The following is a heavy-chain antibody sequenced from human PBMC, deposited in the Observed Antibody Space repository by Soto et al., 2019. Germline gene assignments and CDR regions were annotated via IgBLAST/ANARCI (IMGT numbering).Heavy chain of an antibody. Sequence: LRLSCAASGFTFSSYSMNWVRQAPGKGLEWVSSISSSSSYIYYADSVKGRFTISRDNAKNSLYLQMNSLRAEDTAVYYCARGEYSSSWGSRNDAFDIWGQGTMVTVSS. CDR1: GFTFSSYS. V-gene: IGHV3-21*01. J-gene: IGHJ3*02. CDR3: ARGEYSSSWGSRNDAFDI. CDR2: ISSSSSYI. D-gene: IGHD6-13*01.